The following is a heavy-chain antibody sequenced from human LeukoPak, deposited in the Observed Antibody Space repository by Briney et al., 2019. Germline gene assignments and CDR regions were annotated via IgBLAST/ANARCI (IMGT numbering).Heavy chain of an antibody. CDR2: IYSGGST. J-gene: IGHJ4*02. D-gene: IGHD3-22*01. Sequence: GGSLRLSCAASGFTVSSNYMSWVRQAPGKGLEWVSVIYSGGSTYYADSVKGRFTISRDNSKNTLYLQMNSLRAEDTAVYYCSARGYHDSSGYYYSDYWGQGTLVTVSS. CDR3: SARGYHDSSGYYYSDY. V-gene: IGHV3-53*01. CDR1: GFTVSSNY.